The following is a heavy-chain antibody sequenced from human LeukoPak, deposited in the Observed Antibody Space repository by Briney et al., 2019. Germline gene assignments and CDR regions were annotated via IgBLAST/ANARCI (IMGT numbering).Heavy chain of an antibody. CDR3: ARRGPPRTMLRGVKSGWFDP. V-gene: IGHV4-34*01. CDR2: INHSRST. D-gene: IGHD3-10*01. Sequence: SETLSLTCAVYGGSFSGYYWSWIRQPPGKGLEWIGEINHSRSTNYNPSLKSRVTVSVDTSKNQFSLKLSSVTAADTAVYYCARRGPPRTMLRGVKSGWFDPWGQGTLVTVSS. J-gene: IGHJ5*02. CDR1: GGSFSGYY.